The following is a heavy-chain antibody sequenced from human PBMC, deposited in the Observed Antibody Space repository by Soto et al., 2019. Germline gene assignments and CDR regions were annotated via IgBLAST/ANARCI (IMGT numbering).Heavy chain of an antibody. Sequence: SETLSLTCTVSGGSIYSYYWSWIRQPPGKGLEWIGYIYYSGSTNYNPSLKSRVTISVDTSKNQFSLKLRSVTAADTAIYYCAKGEDGGYDYSRHAGWGQGTHVTVSS. CDR2: IYYSGST. CDR1: GGSIYSYY. V-gene: IGHV4-59*01. J-gene: IGHJ1*01. CDR3: AKGEDGGYDYSRHAG. D-gene: IGHD5-12*01.